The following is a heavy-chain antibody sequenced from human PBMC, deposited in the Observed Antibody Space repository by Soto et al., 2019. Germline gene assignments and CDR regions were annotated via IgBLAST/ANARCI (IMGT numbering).Heavy chain of an antibody. CDR2: SSGSGDNT. Sequence: GGSLRLCCAASGFTFSNYAMSWVRQAPGKGLEWVSTSSGSGDNTDYVDSVKGRFTISRDNSKNTLYLQMNSLRAEDTAVYYYAKDPLTVTPYFDYWGQGTLVTVSS. V-gene: IGHV3-23*01. J-gene: IGHJ4*02. CDR3: AKDPLTVTPYFDY. CDR1: GFTFSNYA. D-gene: IGHD4-17*01.